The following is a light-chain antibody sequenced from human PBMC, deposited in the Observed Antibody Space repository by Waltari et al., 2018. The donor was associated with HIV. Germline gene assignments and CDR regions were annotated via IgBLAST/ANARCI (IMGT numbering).Light chain of an antibody. Sequence: DIVMTQSPDSLAVSLGERATINCKSSQSVLYSSNNENYLAWYQQKAGQPPKLLIYWASTRESGVPGRFSGSGSGTDFTLTIRSLQAEDVAVYYCQQYYSTPYSFGQGTKLEIK. CDR1: QSVLYSSNNENY. CDR2: WAS. J-gene: IGKJ2*03. V-gene: IGKV4-1*01. CDR3: QQYYSTPYS.